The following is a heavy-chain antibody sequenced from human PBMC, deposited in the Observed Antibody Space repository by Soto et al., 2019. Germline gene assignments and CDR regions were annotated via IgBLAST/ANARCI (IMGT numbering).Heavy chain of an antibody. J-gene: IGHJ5*02. V-gene: IGHV3-53*01. CDR2: IYSGGTT. Sequence: EVQLVESGGGLIQPGGSLRLSCAASGFTVSSSYMSWVRQAPGKGLEWVSVIYSGGTTYYADFVKGRFTISRDNSKNTLYLQMNSLRAEDTAVYYCAREPYYASSGYAGWFDPWGQGTLVTVSS. CDR3: AREPYYASSGYAGWFDP. CDR1: GFTVSSSY. D-gene: IGHD3-22*01.